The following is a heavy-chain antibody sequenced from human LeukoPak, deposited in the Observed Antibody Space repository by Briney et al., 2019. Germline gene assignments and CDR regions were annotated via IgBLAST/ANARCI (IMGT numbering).Heavy chain of an antibody. CDR2: ISGSGGST. Sequence: GGSLRLSCAASGFTFSSYAMSWVRQAPGKGLEWVSAISGSGGSTYYADSVKGRFTISRDSSKNTLYLQMNSLRAEDTAVYYCAKDTYYDILTGYPYYFDYWGQGTLVTVSS. CDR3: AKDTYYDILTGYPYYFDY. J-gene: IGHJ4*02. V-gene: IGHV3-23*01. D-gene: IGHD3-9*01. CDR1: GFTFSSYA.